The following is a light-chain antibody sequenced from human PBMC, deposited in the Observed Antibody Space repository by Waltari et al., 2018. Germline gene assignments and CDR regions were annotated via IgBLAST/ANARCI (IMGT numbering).Light chain of an antibody. J-gene: IGKJ5*01. CDR3: QQRENWPTT. CDR1: RSVSRY. Sequence: EIVLTQSPATLSLSPGERATLSFRASRSVSRYLAWNPPKPGQDPRLLICDASNSAPGIPARFSGSGSVTDFTLTISSLEPEDFSVYYCQQRENWPTTFGQGTRLEIK. V-gene: IGKV3-11*01. CDR2: DAS.